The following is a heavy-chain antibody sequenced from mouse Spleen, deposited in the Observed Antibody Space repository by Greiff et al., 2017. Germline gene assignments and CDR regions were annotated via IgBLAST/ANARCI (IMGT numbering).Heavy chain of an antibody. CDR3: ARWYGSSYFDV. CDR2: INPSTGGT. CDR1: GYSFTGYY. Sequence: VQLQQSGPELVKPGASVKISCKASGYSFTGYYMNWVKQSPEKSLEWIGEINPSTGGTTYNQKFKAKATLTVDKSSSTAYMQLKSLTSEDSAVYYCARWYGSSYFDVWGAGTTVTVSS. V-gene: IGHV1-42*01. J-gene: IGHJ1*01. D-gene: IGHD1-1*01.